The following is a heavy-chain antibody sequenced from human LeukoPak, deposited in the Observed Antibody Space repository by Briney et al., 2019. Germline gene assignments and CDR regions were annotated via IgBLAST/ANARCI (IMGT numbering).Heavy chain of an antibody. CDR3: AREGYSGYDFDY. V-gene: IGHV4-34*01. CDR1: GGSFSGYY. Sequence: SETLSLTCAVYGGSFSGYYWSWIRQPPGKGLEWIGEINHSGSTNYNPSLKSRVTISVDTSKNQFSLKLSSVTAADTAVYYCAREGYSGYDFDYWGQGTLVTVPS. D-gene: IGHD5-12*01. CDR2: INHSGST. J-gene: IGHJ4*02.